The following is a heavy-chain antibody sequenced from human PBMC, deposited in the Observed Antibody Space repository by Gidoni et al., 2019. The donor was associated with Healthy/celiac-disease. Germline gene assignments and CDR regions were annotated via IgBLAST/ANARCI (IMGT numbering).Heavy chain of an antibody. CDR3: ARVYHGISGWLHY. Sequence: QVQLVQSGAEVKKPGASVKVSCMASGYTFTSYAMHWVRQAPGQRLEWMGWINAGNGNTKYSQKFQGRVTITRDTSASTAYMELSSLRSEDTAVYYCARVYHGISGWLHYWGQGTLVTVSS. D-gene: IGHD6-19*01. CDR2: INAGNGNT. CDR1: GYTFTSYA. V-gene: IGHV1-3*01. J-gene: IGHJ4*02.